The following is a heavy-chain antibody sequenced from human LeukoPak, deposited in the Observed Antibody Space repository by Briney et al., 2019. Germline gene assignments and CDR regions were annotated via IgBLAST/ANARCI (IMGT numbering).Heavy chain of an antibody. CDR2: ISGSGGCK. D-gene: IGHD6-19*01. Sequence: GGSLRLSCAASGFTFTGYTMNWVRQAPGKGLEWVSSISGSGGCKYYADSVKGRFTISRDNSKNTLYLQMNSLRAEDTAVYYCATTYSSGWSPAVYYFDYWGQGTLVTVSS. J-gene: IGHJ4*02. CDR1: GFTFTGYT. V-gene: IGHV3-23*01. CDR3: ATTYSSGWSPAVYYFDY.